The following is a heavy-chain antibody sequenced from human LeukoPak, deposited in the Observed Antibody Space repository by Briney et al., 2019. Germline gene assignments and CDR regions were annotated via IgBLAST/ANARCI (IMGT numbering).Heavy chain of an antibody. V-gene: IGHV1-69*13. CDR2: IIPIFGTA. CDR3: ASSIAVAGLAFDY. D-gene: IGHD6-19*01. CDR1: GGTFSSYA. Sequence: GASVKVSCKASGGTFSSYAISWVRQAPGQGLEWMGGIIPIFGTANYAQKFQGRVTITADESTSTAYMELSSLRSEDTAVYYCASSIAVAGLAFDYWGQGTLVTVSS. J-gene: IGHJ4*02.